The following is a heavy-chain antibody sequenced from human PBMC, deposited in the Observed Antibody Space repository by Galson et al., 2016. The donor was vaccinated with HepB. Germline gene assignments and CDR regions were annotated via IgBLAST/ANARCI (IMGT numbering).Heavy chain of an antibody. CDR2: ISGSGSTK. CDR3: ARGEALGPMDV. J-gene: IGHJ6*02. CDR1: GFTFTTYD. V-gene: IGHV3-48*03. Sequence: SLRLSCAASGFTFTTYDFNWVRQAPGKGLERVSQISGSGSTKFYADSVKGRFTISRDNAKRSLYLQIDSLRAEDTGVYYCARGEALGPMDVWGQGTTVSASS.